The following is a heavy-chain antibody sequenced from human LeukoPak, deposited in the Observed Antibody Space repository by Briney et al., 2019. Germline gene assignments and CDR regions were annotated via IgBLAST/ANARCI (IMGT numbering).Heavy chain of an antibody. CDR3: ARDDCSSTSCYPGGPDY. Sequence: GGSLRLSCAASGFTFSSYGMNWVRQAPGKGLEWVSAISGSGGSTYYADSVKGRFTISRDNAKNSLYLQMDSLRAEDTAVYYCARDDCSSTSCYPGGPDYWGQGTLVTVSS. CDR1: GFTFSSYG. D-gene: IGHD2-2*01. J-gene: IGHJ4*02. V-gene: IGHV3-21*01. CDR2: ISGSGGST.